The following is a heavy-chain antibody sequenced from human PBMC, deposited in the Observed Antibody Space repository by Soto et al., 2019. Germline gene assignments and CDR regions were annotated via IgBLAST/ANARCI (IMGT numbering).Heavy chain of an antibody. CDR1: GGSISDSSYF. CDR3: ARRGVSSYYSNY. J-gene: IGHJ4*02. D-gene: IGHD2-15*01. CDR2: IYYSGST. Sequence: SETLFLTCTVSGGSISDSSYFWDWIRQPPGKGLEWIGNIYYSGSTYYNLSLKSRVTISVDTSKNQFSLKLSSVTAADTAVYYCARRGVSSYYSNYWGLGTLVTVSS. V-gene: IGHV4-39*01.